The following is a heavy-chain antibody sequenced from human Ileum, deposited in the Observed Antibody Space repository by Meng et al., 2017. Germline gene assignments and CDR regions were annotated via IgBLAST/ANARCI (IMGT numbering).Heavy chain of an antibody. J-gene: IGHJ4*02. CDR3: ARHIAVSGTRGFDS. Sequence: QGALTGPAPGLGQPWEHLSLTGAFSGASISSGNGWSWVRQPPGKGLEWIGEMYPSGTTNYNPSLKSRVTISMDTSKNQLSLKLSSVTAADTAVYYCARHIAVSGTRGFDSWGQGTLVTVSS. V-gene: IGHV4-4*02. D-gene: IGHD6-19*01. CDR1: GASISSGNG. CDR2: MYPSGTT.